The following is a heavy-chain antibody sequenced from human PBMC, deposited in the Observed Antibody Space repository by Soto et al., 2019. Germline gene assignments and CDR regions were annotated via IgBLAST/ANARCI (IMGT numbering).Heavy chain of an antibody. Sequence: SETLSVTCGVSGHSISSGFYYWSWIRQPPGKGLEWIGYIYSSGSTNYNPSLKSRVTISVDTSKNQFSLKLSSGTAADTAVYYYARSGHAYTTVDYWGQGTLDTVSS. CDR3: ARSGHAYTTVDY. CDR2: IYSSGST. CDR1: GHSISSGFYY. D-gene: IGHD4-17*01. V-gene: IGHV4-61*01. J-gene: IGHJ4*02.